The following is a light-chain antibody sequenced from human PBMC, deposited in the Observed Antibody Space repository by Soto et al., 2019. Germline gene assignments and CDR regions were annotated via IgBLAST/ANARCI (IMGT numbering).Light chain of an antibody. CDR2: KAS. CDR1: QSINSW. Sequence: DIQMTQSPSTLSASVGDRVTITCRASQSINSWLAWYQQKPWKAPKLLIYKASSLESGVPSRFSGSESGTEFTLTISSLQPDDFATYYCQQFNNYPWTFGQGTRVQIK. V-gene: IGKV1-5*03. CDR3: QQFNNYPWT. J-gene: IGKJ1*01.